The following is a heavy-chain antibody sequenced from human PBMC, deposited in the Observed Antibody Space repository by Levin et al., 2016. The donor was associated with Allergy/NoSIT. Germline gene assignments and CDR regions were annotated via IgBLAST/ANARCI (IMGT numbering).Heavy chain of an antibody. CDR2: MSSSSSDI. CDR3: VRDLRNWNYGKFIFDM. Sequence: GESLKISCAASGFVFNNYHMNWVRQAPGKGLEWVSFMSSSSSDIYYAESVKGRFTFSRDNARNSLFLQMDSLRVEDTAVYYCVRDLRNWNYGKFIFDMWGQGTVVTVSS. V-gene: IGHV3-21*04. J-gene: IGHJ3*02. D-gene: IGHD1-7*01. CDR1: GFVFNNYH.